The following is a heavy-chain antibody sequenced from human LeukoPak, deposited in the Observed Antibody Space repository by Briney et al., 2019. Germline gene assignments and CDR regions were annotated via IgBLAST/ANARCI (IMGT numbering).Heavy chain of an antibody. CDR1: GFTFSGSA. CDR3: VGGLDY. Sequence: GGSLKLSCAASGFTFSGSAMHWVRQASGKGLEWVGRIRSKANSYATAYAASVKGRFTISRDDSRNTAYLQMNSLKTEDTAVYYCVGGLDYWGQGTLVTVSS. J-gene: IGHJ4*02. V-gene: IGHV3-73*01. CDR2: IRSKANSYAT. D-gene: IGHD3-10*01.